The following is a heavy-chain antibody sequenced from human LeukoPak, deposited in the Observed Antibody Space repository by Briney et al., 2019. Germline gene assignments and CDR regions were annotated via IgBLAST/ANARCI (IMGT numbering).Heavy chain of an antibody. V-gene: IGHV3-23*01. Sequence: WASVKVSCKASGGTFSSYAMSWVRQAPGTGLEWVSGISSSGGSTYYADSVKGRFTISRDNSKNTLYLQMNSLRAEDTAVYYCAKRVGETRYCSGGRCGTQFDCWGQGTLVTVSS. D-gene: IGHD2-15*01. CDR2: ISSSGGST. CDR3: AKRVGETRYCSGGRCGTQFDC. CDR1: GGTFSSYA. J-gene: IGHJ4*02.